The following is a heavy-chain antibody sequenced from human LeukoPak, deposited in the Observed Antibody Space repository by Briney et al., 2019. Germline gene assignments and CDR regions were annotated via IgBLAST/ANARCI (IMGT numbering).Heavy chain of an antibody. CDR3: ASLLYRKIDYYYMDV. V-gene: IGHV1-69*05. CDR2: IIPIFGTA. D-gene: IGHD1-1*01. J-gene: IGHJ6*03. Sequence: SVKVSCKASGGTFSSYAISWVRQAPGQGLEWMGGIIPIFGTANYAQKFQGRVTITTDESTSTAYMELSSLRSEDTAVYYCASLLYRKIDYYYMDVWGKGTTVTVSS. CDR1: GGTFSSYA.